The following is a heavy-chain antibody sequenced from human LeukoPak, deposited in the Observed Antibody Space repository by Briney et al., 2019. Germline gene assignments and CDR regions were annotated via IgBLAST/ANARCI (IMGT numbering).Heavy chain of an antibody. Sequence: SETLSLTCTVSGGSISSYYWSWIRQPPGKGLEWIGYIYYSGSTNYNPSLKSRVTISVDTSKNQFSLKLSSVTAADTAVYYCARGVGATQEAFDIWGQGTMVTVSS. J-gene: IGHJ3*02. D-gene: IGHD1-26*01. CDR2: IYYSGST. CDR1: GGSISSYY. V-gene: IGHV4-59*01. CDR3: ARGVGATQEAFDI.